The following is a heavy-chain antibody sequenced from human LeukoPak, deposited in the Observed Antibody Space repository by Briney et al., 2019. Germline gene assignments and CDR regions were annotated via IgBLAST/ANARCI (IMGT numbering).Heavy chain of an antibody. CDR2: ISGSGGST. CDR1: GFTFSSYA. V-gene: IGHV3-23*01. CDR3: AKKFSSGSQLFDY. J-gene: IGHJ4*02. Sequence: PGGSLRPSCAASGFTFSSYAMSWVRQAPGKGLEWVSAISGSGGSTYYADSVKGRFTISRDNSKNTLYLQMNSLRAEDTAVYYCAKKFSSGSQLFDYWGQGTLVTVSS. D-gene: IGHD6-19*01.